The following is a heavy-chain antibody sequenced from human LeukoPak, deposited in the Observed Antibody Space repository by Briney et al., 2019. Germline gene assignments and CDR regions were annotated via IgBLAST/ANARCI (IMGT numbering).Heavy chain of an antibody. CDR1: GGSISSYY. CDR3: ASGGLTGFKRTGALDY. V-gene: IGHV4-59*08. D-gene: IGHD3-10*01. Sequence: SETLSLTCTVSGGSISSYYWSWIRQPPGKGLEWIGYIYYSGSTNYNPSLKSRVTISVDTSKNQFSLKLGSVTAADTAVYYCASGGLTGFKRTGALDYWGQGTLVTVSS. CDR2: IYYSGST. J-gene: IGHJ4*02.